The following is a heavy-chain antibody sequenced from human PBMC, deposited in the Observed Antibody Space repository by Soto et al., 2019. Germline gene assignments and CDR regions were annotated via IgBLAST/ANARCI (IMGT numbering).Heavy chain of an antibody. CDR1: GFTFSNAW. V-gene: IGHV3-15*01. Sequence: EVQLVESGGGLVKPGGSLRLSCAASGFTFSNAWMSWVRQAPGKGLEWVGRIKSKTDGGTTDYAAPVKGRFTISRDDSKNTLYLQMNSLKTEDTAVYYCTTDLLLWFGELFPTQIDYWGQGTLVTVSS. CDR3: TTDLLLWFGELFPTQIDY. CDR2: IKSKTDGGTT. D-gene: IGHD3-10*01. J-gene: IGHJ4*02.